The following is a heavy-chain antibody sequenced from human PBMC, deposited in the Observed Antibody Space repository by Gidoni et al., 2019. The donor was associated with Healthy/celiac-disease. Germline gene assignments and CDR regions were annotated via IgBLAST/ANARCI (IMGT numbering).Heavy chain of an antibody. D-gene: IGHD3-10*01. CDR2: ISSSGSTI. CDR3: AREEFYYGMDV. V-gene: IGHV3-48*03. J-gene: IGHJ6*02. Sequence: EVQLVESGGGLVPPGGSLRLACTAAGFTFSSYEMNWVRQAPGKGLGWVSYISSSGSTIYYADSVKGRFTISRDNAKNSLYLQMNSLRAEDTAVYYCAREEFYYGMDVWGQGTTVTVSS. CDR1: GFTFSSYE.